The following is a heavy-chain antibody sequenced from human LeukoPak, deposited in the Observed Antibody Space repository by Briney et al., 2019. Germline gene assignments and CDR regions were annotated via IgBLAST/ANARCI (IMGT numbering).Heavy chain of an antibody. J-gene: IGHJ6*03. Sequence: RASVKVSCKASGYTFTGYYMHWVRQAPGQGLEWMGWINPNSGGTNYAQKFQGRVTMTRDTSITTAYMELSSLTSDDTAVYFCARSAEHCNNGVCFTDYYMDVWGKGTTVTVSS. CDR2: INPNSGGT. CDR3: ARSAEHCNNGVCFTDYYMDV. V-gene: IGHV1-2*02. CDR1: GYTFTGYY. D-gene: IGHD2-8*01.